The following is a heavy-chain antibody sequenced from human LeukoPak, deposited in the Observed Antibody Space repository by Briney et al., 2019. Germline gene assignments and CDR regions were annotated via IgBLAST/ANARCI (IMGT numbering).Heavy chain of an antibody. V-gene: IGHV3-23*01. CDR3: AKDLEIQTYYYDSSGSYFDY. Sequence: GGSLRLSCAASGFTFSSYAMSWVRQAPGKGLEWVSAISGSGGSTYYADSVKGRFTISRDNSKNTLYLQMNSLRAEDTAVYYCAKDLEIQTYYYDSSGSYFDYWGQGTLVTVSS. CDR1: GFTFSSYA. J-gene: IGHJ4*02. CDR2: ISGSGGST. D-gene: IGHD3-22*01.